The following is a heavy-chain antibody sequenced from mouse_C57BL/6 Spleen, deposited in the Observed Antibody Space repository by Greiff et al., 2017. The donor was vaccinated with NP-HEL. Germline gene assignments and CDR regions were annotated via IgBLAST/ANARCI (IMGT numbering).Heavy chain of an antibody. V-gene: IGHV1-55*01. Sequence: QVQLQQPGAELVKPGASVKMSCKASGYTFTSYWITWVKQRPGQGLEWIGDIYPGSGSTNYNEKFKSKATLTVDTSSSTAYMQRSSLTSEDSAVYYCARGATVPAWFSYWGQGTLVTVSA. CDR2: IYPGSGST. D-gene: IGHD1-1*01. J-gene: IGHJ3*01. CDR1: GYTFTSYW. CDR3: ARGATVPAWFSY.